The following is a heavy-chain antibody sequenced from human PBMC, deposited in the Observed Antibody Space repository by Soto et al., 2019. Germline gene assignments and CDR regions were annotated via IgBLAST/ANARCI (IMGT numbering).Heavy chain of an antibody. Sequence: QVQLVQSGAEVKKPGASVRVSCKASGYTFTNYDINWVRQAPGQGLEWMGWMNCNSGNTGYAQKFQGRVTMTMNTSVTTAYIALSSLRSEDTAVYYCARGPWDDSSTYRIDYWGQGTLVTVSS. D-gene: IGHD3-22*01. V-gene: IGHV1-8*01. J-gene: IGHJ4*02. CDR1: GYTFTNYD. CDR2: MNCNSGNT. CDR3: ARGPWDDSSTYRIDY.